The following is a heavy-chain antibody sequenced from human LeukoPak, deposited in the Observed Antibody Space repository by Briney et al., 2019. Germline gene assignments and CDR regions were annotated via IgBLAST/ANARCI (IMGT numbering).Heavy chain of an antibody. Sequence: GGSLRLSCAASGFTFSSYAMHWVRQAPGQGLEWMGWINPNSGGTNYAQKFQGRVTMTRDTSISTAYMELSRLRSDDTAVYYCARDAMWTYYYDSSGYRINWFDPWGQGTLVTVSS. CDR1: GFTFSSYA. V-gene: IGHV1-2*02. D-gene: IGHD3-22*01. J-gene: IGHJ5*02. CDR2: INPNSGGT. CDR3: ARDAMWTYYYDSSGYRINWFDP.